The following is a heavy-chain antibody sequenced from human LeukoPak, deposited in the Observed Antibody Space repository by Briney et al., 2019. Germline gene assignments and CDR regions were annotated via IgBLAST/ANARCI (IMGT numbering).Heavy chain of an antibody. V-gene: IGHV3-53*01. J-gene: IGHJ3*02. CDR1: GFTFNRNY. CDR2: IYGGGPT. Sequence: GGSLRLSCAASGFTFNRNYMSWVRQAPGRGLECVSVIYGGGPTYYAESVKGRFTISRDTSKNALYLQMNSLRAEDTAVYFCARDLGIAGTTHAFDIWGQGTMVTVSS. CDR3: ARDLGIAGTTHAFDI. D-gene: IGHD1-14*01.